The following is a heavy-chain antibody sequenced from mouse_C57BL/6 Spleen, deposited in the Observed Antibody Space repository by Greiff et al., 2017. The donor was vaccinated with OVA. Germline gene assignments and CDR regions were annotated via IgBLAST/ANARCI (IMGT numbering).Heavy chain of an antibody. D-gene: IGHD3-2*02. J-gene: IGHJ1*03. CDR2: IYPGDGDT. CDR1: GYAFSSYW. Sequence: QVQLQQSGAELVKPGASVKISCKASGYAFSSYWMNWVKQRPGKGLEWIGQIYPGDGDTNYNGKFKGKATLTADKSSSTAYMQLSSLTSEDSAVYFCARRAAQANWYFDVWGTGTTVTVSS. CDR3: ARRAAQANWYFDV. V-gene: IGHV1-80*01.